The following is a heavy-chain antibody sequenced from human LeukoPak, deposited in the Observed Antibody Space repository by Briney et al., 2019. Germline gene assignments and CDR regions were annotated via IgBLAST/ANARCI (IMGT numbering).Heavy chain of an antibody. D-gene: IGHD3-22*01. CDR3: ARAGVWDYYDTSGYHNGAFDI. CDR2: IKPNSGGT. Sequence: ASVKVSCKASGYSFSDYYMYWVRQAPGQGLEWMGRIKPNSGGTDYAQKFQGRVTMTRDTSISTAYMEMSGLRSDDTAVYYCARAGVWDYYDTSGYHNGAFDIWGQGTMVTVSS. V-gene: IGHV1-2*06. CDR1: GYSFSDYY. J-gene: IGHJ3*02.